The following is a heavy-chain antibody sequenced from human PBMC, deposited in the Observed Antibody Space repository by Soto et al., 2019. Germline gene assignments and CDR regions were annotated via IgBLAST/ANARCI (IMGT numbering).Heavy chain of an antibody. Sequence: QLQLQESGPGLVRPSQTLSLTCTVPGASISSGGYFWSWIRQHPGKGLEWIGYIYYSGSTYYNPSLQSRITISLDTSQNQFSLKLTSVTAADTAIYYCAGGIAATGQDYWGQGTLVTVSS. V-gene: IGHV4-31*03. J-gene: IGHJ4*02. D-gene: IGHD6-13*01. CDR1: GASISSGGYF. CDR3: AGGIAATGQDY. CDR2: IYYSGST.